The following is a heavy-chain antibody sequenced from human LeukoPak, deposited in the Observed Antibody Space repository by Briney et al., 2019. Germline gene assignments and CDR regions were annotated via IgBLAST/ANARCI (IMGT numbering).Heavy chain of an antibody. V-gene: IGHV1-58*02. J-gene: IGHJ6*03. Sequence: SVKVSCKASGFTFTSSAMQWVRQARGQRLEWIGWIVVGSGNTNYAQKFQERVTITRDMSTSTAYMELSSLRSEDTAVYYCAAAPSRSNGQWFGYMDVWGKGTTVTVSS. CDR2: IVVGSGNT. CDR1: GFTFTSSA. CDR3: AAAPSRSNGQWFGYMDV. D-gene: IGHD3-10*01.